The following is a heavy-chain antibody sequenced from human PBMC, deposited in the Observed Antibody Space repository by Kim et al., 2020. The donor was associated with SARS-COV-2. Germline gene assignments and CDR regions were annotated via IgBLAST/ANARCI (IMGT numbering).Heavy chain of an antibody. CDR1: GGSFSGYY. V-gene: IGHV4-34*01. Sequence: SETLSLTCAVYGGSFSGYYWSWIRQPPGKGLEWVGEINHSGSTNYNPSLKSRVTISVDTSKNQFSLKLSSVTAADTAVYYCAGVAVSHSSGSHKGGVRDCWGQGTLVTVSS. CDR2: INHSGST. D-gene: IGHD3-22*01. J-gene: IGHJ4*02. CDR3: AGVAVSHSSGSHKGGVRDC.